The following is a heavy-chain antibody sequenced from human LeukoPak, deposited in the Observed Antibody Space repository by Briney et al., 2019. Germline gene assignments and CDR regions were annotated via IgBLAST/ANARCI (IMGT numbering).Heavy chain of an antibody. D-gene: IGHD1-1*01. J-gene: IGHJ6*02. V-gene: IGHV4-39*02. CDR3: ATSTTGYYYGMDV. Sequence: SETLSLTCTVPGGSISSSSYYWGCIRQPPGKGLEWIGIINYGGSTFYNPSLKSRVNISVDTSKNHFSLNLTSVTAADTAVYYCATSTTGYYYGMDVWGQGTTVTVPS. CDR2: INYGGST. CDR1: GGSISSSSYY.